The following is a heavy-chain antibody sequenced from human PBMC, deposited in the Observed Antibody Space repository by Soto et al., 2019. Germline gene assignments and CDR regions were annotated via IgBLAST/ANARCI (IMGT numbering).Heavy chain of an antibody. CDR2: ISSRNTI. CDR1: GFTFSDYS. D-gene: IGHD2-15*01. V-gene: IGHV3-11*01. CDR3: ERDYLATYQRYCRGGTCPIDY. J-gene: IGHJ4*02. Sequence: QVQLVESGGGSVKPGGSLRLSCVASGFTFSDYSMSWIRQAAGKGLEWLSYISSRNTIYYAESVKGRFTISRDNAKNSMYLQMNSLTAEDTAVYYCERDYLATYQRYCRGGTCPIDYWGQGTLVTVSS.